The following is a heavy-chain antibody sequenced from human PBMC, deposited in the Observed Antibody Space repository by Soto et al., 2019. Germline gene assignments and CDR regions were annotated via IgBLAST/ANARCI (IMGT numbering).Heavy chain of an antibody. Sequence: PSETLSLTCSVSGASISSYYYTWIRQTPGKGLECIGYIYLGGSINYNPSFKSRVTISVDRSKNQFSLRLNSVTAADTAVYYCARGHPHGYWSQGTLVTVSS. V-gene: IGHV4-59*12. CDR1: GASISSYY. J-gene: IGHJ4*02. CDR3: ARGHPHGY. CDR2: IYLGGSI.